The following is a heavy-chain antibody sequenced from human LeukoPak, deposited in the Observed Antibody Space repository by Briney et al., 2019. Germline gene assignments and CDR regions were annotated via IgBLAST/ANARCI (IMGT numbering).Heavy chain of an antibody. CDR2: ISGSGGST. CDR3: AKDRVASCWFDP. V-gene: IGHV3-23*01. D-gene: IGHD2-2*01. J-gene: IGHJ5*02. Sequence: PGGSLRLSCAASGFTFGDYAINWVRQAPGKGPEWVSAISGSGGSTYYADSVKGRFTISRDNSKNTLYLQMNSLRAEDTAVYYCAKDRVASCWFDPWGQGTLVTVSS. CDR1: GFTFGDYA.